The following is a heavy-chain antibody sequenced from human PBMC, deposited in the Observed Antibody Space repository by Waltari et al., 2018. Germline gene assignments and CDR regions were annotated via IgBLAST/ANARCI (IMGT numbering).Heavy chain of an antibody. CDR3: SRSMVH. CDR1: GFTFSRYW. D-gene: IGHD2-8*01. CDR2: IKEDGSEK. J-gene: IGHJ1*01. V-gene: IGHV3-7*03. Sequence: EVQLVESGGGLVQPGGSLRLSCSASGFTFSRYWMSWVRQAPGKGLEWVANIKEDGSEKYYVDSVKGRFTISRDNAKNSVYLQMNSLRAEDTAVYYCSRSMVHWGQGTLVTVSS.